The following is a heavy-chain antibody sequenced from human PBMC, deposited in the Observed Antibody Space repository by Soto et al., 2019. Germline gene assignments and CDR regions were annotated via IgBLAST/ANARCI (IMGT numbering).Heavy chain of an antibody. J-gene: IGHJ5*02. Sequence: QVQLVQSGAEVKKPGASVKVSCNASGYSFTTSYMHWVRQAPGQGLEWMGIINANGGTTNYAQKFQGRVTMTRDTSTSTVYMELSSLRSDDTAVYFCARGLYGDEIDPWGQGTLVTVSS. D-gene: IGHD4-17*01. CDR1: GYSFTTSY. CDR3: ARGLYGDEIDP. V-gene: IGHV1-46*03. CDR2: INANGGTT.